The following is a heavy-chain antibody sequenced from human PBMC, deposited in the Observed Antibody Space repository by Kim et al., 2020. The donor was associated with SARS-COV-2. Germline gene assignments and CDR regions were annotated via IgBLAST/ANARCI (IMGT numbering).Heavy chain of an antibody. CDR1: RFTLSNYW. J-gene: IGHJ5*01. CDR3: ASLESTHGCWF. V-gene: IGHV3-74*01. CDR2: NKGDGSSK. Sequence: GGSLRLSCVVSRFTLSNYWMHWVRQAPGKGLEWVASNKGDGSSKYYADSVKGRFTISRDNAKNSLYLQMNSLRAEDTAVYYCASLESTHGCWF. D-gene: IGHD2-8*01.